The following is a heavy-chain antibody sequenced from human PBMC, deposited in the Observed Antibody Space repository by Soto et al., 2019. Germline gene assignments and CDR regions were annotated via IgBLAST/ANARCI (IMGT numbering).Heavy chain of an antibody. D-gene: IGHD6-19*01. J-gene: IGHJ5*02. V-gene: IGHV2-5*02. Sequence: QITLKESGPTLVKPTQTLTLTCTFSGFSLSTSAVGVGWIRQPPGKALEWLALIYWDDDKRYSPSLKSRLTTTKKTSSPEVALRLSRSDTVDTAPSSGARSRYGRVPAYAWFVVWGEGNLVTVS. CDR2: IYWDDDK. CDR3: ARSRYGRVPAYAWFVV. CDR1: GFSLSTSAVG.